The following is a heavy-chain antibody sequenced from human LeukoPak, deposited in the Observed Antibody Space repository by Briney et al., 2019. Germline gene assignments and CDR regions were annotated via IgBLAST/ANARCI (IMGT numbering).Heavy chain of an antibody. J-gene: IGHJ4*02. D-gene: IGHD4-17*01. CDR2: INSDGSST. Sequence: GGSLRLSCAASGFTFSSYWMSWVRQAPGKGLVWVSRINSDGSSTSYADSVKGRFTISRDNAKNTLYLQMNSLRAEDTAVYYCARDGGYGDYDYWGQGTLVTVSS. CDR1: GFTFSSYW. CDR3: ARDGGYGDYDY. V-gene: IGHV3-74*01.